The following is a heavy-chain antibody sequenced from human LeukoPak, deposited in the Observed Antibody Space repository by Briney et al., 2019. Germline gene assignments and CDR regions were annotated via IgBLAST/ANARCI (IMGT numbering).Heavy chain of an antibody. CDR3: ARKTISSSGLFDY. CDR1: GFTFSSYE. D-gene: IGHD3-10*01. V-gene: IGHV3-48*03. Sequence: GGSLRLSCAASGFTFSSYEMNWVRQAPGKGLEWVSYISGSDSPIYYADSVKGRFTISRDNAKNSLYLQMNSLRAEDTALYYCARKTISSSGLFDYWGQGTLVTVSS. J-gene: IGHJ4*02. CDR2: ISGSDSPI.